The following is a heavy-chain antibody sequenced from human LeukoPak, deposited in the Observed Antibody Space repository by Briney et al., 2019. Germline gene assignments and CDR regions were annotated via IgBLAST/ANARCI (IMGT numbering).Heavy chain of an antibody. Sequence: SETLSLSCTVSDASITSYFWTWIRQPPGKGLEVIGYVHYLGSTNYNPSLKSRVTISLDTSKNHFSLKLTSVSAADTAVYYCARQNAYLVSGPLDCWGQGALVTVSS. V-gene: IGHV4-59*01. CDR3: ARQNAYLVSGPLDC. D-gene: IGHD3-16*01. J-gene: IGHJ4*02. CDR1: DASITSYF. CDR2: VHYLGST.